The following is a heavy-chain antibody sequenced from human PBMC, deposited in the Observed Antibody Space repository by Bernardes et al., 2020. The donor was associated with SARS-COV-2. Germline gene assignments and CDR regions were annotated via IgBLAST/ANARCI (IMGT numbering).Heavy chain of an antibody. Sequence: ASVKVSCKASGYTFTSYAMHWVRQAPGQRLEWMGWINAGNGNTKYSQKFQGRVTITRDTSASTAYMELSSLRSEDTAVYYCAREGTRITMVRGVTNNWFDPWGQGTLVTVSS. J-gene: IGHJ5*02. CDR1: GYTFTSYA. V-gene: IGHV1-3*01. CDR2: INAGNGNT. CDR3: AREGTRITMVRGVTNNWFDP. D-gene: IGHD3-10*01.